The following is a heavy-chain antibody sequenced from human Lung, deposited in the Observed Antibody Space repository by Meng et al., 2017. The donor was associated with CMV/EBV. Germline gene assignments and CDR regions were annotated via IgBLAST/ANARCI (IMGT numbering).Heavy chain of an antibody. CDR2: IYYSGST. CDR3: ARARGHYDFWSGYLNWFDP. J-gene: IGHJ5*02. V-gene: IGHV4-30-4*08. Sequence: SETXSLTCTVSGGSISSGDYYWSWIRQPPGKGLEWIGYIYYSGSTYYNPSLKSRVTISVDTSKNQFSLKLSSVTAADTAVYYCARARGHYDFWSGYLNWFDPXGQGXLVTVSS. CDR1: GGSISSGDYY. D-gene: IGHD3-3*01.